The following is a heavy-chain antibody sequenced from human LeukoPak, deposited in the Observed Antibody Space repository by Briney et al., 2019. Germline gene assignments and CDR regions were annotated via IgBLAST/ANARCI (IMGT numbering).Heavy chain of an antibody. CDR2: ISSSSSYI. V-gene: IGHV3-21*01. D-gene: IGHD3-22*01. J-gene: IGHJ6*02. CDR3: ARDYYDSSGGYGMDV. CDR1: GFTFSSYS. Sequence: GGSLRLSCAASGFTFSSYSMNWVRQAPGKGLEWVSSISSSSSYIYYADSVKGRFTISRDNAKNSLYLQMNSLRAEDTAVYYCARDYYDSSGGYGMDVWGQGTTVTVSS.